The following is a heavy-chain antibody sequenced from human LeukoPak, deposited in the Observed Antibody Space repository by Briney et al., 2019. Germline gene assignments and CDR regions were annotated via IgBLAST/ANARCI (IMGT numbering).Heavy chain of an antibody. CDR2: ISYDGANI. CDR1: GFTFISYS. Sequence: PGGSLRLSCAASGFTFISYSMHWVRQAPGKGLEWVAVISYDGANIKYVDSVKGRFTISRDDSKNALYLQMNSLRAEDTAVYYCVKDADYDFWTYYYMDVWGKGTTVTVSS. J-gene: IGHJ6*03. V-gene: IGHV3-30*01. CDR3: VKDADYDFWTYYYMDV. D-gene: IGHD3-3*01.